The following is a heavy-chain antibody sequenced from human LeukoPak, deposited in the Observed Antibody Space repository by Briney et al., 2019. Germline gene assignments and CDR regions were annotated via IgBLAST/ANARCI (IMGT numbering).Heavy chain of an antibody. J-gene: IGHJ6*03. CDR2: IYRTGSI. V-gene: IGHV4-38-2*02. CDR1: GYSINSGYY. Sequence: PSETLSLTCTVSGYSINSGYYWVWIRQPPGKGLEWIGSIYRTGSINYNPSLKSRVTISLDTSKNQFSLKVNSVTAADTAVYYCARGGYSYYYYYMDVWGKGTTVTISS. D-gene: IGHD2-15*01. CDR3: ARGGYSYYYYYMDV.